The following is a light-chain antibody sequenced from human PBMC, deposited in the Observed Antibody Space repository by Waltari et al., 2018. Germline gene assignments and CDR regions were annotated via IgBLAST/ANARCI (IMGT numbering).Light chain of an antibody. V-gene: IGLV2-14*01. CDR1: SSDIGAYNY. Sequence: QSALTQPASVSGSPGQSITISCAGTSSDIGAYNYVSWFQQYPGKAPKLIIYEVNNRPSGVSARYSGSQSGNTASLTISGIQAEDEAAYYCSSYTTSSTGVFGGGTRLTVL. CDR2: EVN. CDR3: SSYTTSSTGV. J-gene: IGLJ3*02.